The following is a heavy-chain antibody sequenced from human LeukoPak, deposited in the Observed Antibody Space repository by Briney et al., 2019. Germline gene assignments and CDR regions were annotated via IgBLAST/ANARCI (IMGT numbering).Heavy chain of an antibody. CDR3: ARGLLRYGSAYSDY. D-gene: IGHD3-10*01. J-gene: IGHJ4*02. Sequence: ASVKVSCKASGYTFTGYYMHWVRQAPGQGLEWMGWINPNSGGTNYAQKFQGRVTTTRDTSISTAYMELSRLRSDDTAVYYCARGLLRYGSAYSDYWGQGTLVTVSS. V-gene: IGHV1-2*02. CDR1: GYTFTGYY. CDR2: INPNSGGT.